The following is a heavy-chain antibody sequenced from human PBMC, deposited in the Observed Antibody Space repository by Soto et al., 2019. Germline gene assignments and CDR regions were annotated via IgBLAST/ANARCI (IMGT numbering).Heavy chain of an antibody. J-gene: IGHJ4*02. Sequence: SETLSLTCTVSGGSISSSSYYWGWIRQPPGKGLEWIGSIYYSGSTYYNPSLKSRVTISVDTSKNQFSLKLSSVTAADTAVYYCARLDSSRGFDYWGQGTLVTVSS. CDR2: IYYSGST. CDR1: GGSISSSSYY. D-gene: IGHD6-13*01. V-gene: IGHV4-39*01. CDR3: ARLDSSRGFDY.